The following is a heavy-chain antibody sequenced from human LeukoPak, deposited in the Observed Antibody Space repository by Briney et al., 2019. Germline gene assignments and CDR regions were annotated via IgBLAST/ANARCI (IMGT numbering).Heavy chain of an antibody. CDR2: IYYNEDT. CDR1: GVNIYTSIYY. Sequence: SETLSLTCTVSGVNIYTSIYYWGWSRQPPGESLEFIASIYYNEDTYSNPYLRSRLTISVDTSTNQFSLTLNSVNAADTAVYYCARQLAAGNDAFDIWGQGPLVTVSS. D-gene: IGHD2-15*01. CDR3: ARQLAAGNDAFDI. J-gene: IGHJ3*02. V-gene: IGHV4-39*01.